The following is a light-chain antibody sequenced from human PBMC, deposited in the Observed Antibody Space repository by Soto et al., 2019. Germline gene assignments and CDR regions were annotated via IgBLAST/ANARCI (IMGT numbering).Light chain of an antibody. CDR3: QQDSNWPPYN. V-gene: IGKV3-15*01. CDR1: QSVSSN. Sequence: EIVMTQSPATLSVSPGERATLSCRASQSVSSNLAWYQQKPGQAPRLLIYGASTRATGIPARFSGSGSGTEFTLIISSLQSEDFAVYDCQQDSNWPPYNFGQGTKLEIK. CDR2: GAS. J-gene: IGKJ2*01.